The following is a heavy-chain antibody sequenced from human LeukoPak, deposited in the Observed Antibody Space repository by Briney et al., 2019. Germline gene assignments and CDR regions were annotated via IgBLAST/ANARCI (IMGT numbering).Heavy chain of an antibody. CDR1: GFSFSSYS. J-gene: IGHJ4*02. CDR3: ARDGYSSSWYLN. CDR2: ISSSSSYI. D-gene: IGHD6-13*01. Sequence: GGSLRLSCAASGFSFSSYSMNWVRQAPGKGLEWVSSISSSSSYIYYADSVKGRFTISRDNAKNSLYLQMNSLRAEDTAVYYCARDGYSSSWYLNWGQGTLVTVSS. V-gene: IGHV3-21*01.